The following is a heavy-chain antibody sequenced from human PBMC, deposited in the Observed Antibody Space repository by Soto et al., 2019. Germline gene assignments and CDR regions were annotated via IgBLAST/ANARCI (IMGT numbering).Heavy chain of an antibody. CDR3: AKDLGHGGRGAFDI. V-gene: IGHV3-30*18. CDR1: GFTFSSYG. D-gene: IGHD7-27*01. Sequence: QVPLVESGGGVVQPGRSLRLYCAASGFTFSSYGMHWVRQAPGKGLEWVALISYDGSNKYYADSVKGRFTISRDNSKNTLYLQMNSLRTEDTAVYYCAKDLGHGGRGAFDIWGQGTMVTVSS. CDR2: ISYDGSNK. J-gene: IGHJ3*02.